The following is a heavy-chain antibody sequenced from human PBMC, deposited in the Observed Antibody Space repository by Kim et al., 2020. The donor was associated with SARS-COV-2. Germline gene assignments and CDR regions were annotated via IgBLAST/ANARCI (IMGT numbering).Heavy chain of an antibody. CDR3: ARGWVGCSSTRCSHKLDY. V-gene: IGHV4-34*01. CDR2: INHSGST. Sequence: SETLSLTCAVYGGSFSGYYWSWIRQPPGKGLEWIGEINHSGSTNYNPSLKSRVTISVDTSKNQFSLKLSSVTAADTAVYYCARGWVGCSSTRCSHKLDY. J-gene: IGHJ4*01. D-gene: IGHD2-2*01. CDR1: GGSFSGYY.